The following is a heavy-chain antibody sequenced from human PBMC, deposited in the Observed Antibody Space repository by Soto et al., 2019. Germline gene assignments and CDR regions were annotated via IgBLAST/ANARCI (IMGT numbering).Heavy chain of an antibody. CDR2: TSYDGSNK. CDR1: GFTFSLYG. D-gene: IGHD5-12*01. Sequence: QVQLVESGGGVVQPGRSLRLSCAASGFTFSLYGMHWVRQAPGKGLEWVAVTSYDGSNKYYADSVKGRFTISRDNSKNPLYLQMNSLRVEDTAVYYCAKDSGYSGYDVYDYYYGMDVWGQGTTVTVSS. CDR3: AKDSGYSGYDVYDYYYGMDV. V-gene: IGHV3-30*18. J-gene: IGHJ6*02.